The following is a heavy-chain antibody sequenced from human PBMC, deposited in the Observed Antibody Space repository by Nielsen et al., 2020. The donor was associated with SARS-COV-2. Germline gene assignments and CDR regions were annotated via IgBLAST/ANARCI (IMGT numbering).Heavy chain of an antibody. CDR2: IYTSGST. J-gene: IGHJ4*02. Sequence: GSLRLSCTVSGGPISSYYWSWIRQPAGKGLEWIGRIYTSGSTNYNPSLKSRVTMSVDTSKNQFSLKLSSVTAADTAVYYCARARYSYGPFDYWGQGTLVTVSS. V-gene: IGHV4-4*07. CDR1: GGPISSYY. CDR3: ARARYSYGPFDY. D-gene: IGHD5-18*01.